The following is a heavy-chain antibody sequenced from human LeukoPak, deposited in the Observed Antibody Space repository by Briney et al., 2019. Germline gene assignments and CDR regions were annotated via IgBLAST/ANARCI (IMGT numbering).Heavy chain of an antibody. J-gene: IGHJ4*02. V-gene: IGHV4-39*01. CDR2: IYYIGST. D-gene: IGHD6-19*01. Sequence: SETLSLTCTVSGGSISSSSYYWGWIRQPPWKGLEWIGSIYYIGSTYYNPSLKSRVTISVDTSKNQFSLNLGSVTAADTAVYYCATGISVAGIFSDYWGQGTLVTVSS. CDR1: GGSISSSSYY. CDR3: ATGISVAGIFSDY.